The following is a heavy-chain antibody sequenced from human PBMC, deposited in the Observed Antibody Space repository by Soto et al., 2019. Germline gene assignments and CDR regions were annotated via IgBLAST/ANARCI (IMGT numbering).Heavy chain of an antibody. Sequence: GGSLRLPCSASGFTFSSYGIHWVRQAPGQGLEGGAGIWYDGSNKYYADSVKGRFTISRDNSKNTLYLQMNSLRAEDTAVYYCARDLSVVTIFGVVRWFDPWGQGTLVTVSS. J-gene: IGHJ5*02. CDR3: ARDLSVVTIFGVVRWFDP. D-gene: IGHD3-3*01. CDR2: IWYDGSNK. CDR1: GFTFSSYG. V-gene: IGHV3-33*08.